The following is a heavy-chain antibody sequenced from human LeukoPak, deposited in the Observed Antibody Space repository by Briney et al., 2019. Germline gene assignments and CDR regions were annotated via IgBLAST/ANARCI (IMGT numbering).Heavy chain of an antibody. Sequence: GESPKISCKGSGYSFTSFWIGWVRQMPGKGLEWMGIIYPGDSDTRYSPSFQGQVTVSADKSISTAYLQWSSLKASDTAMYYCARRDSSGYYLFDYWGQGTLVTVSS. CDR1: GYSFTSFW. J-gene: IGHJ4*02. V-gene: IGHV5-51*01. D-gene: IGHD3-22*01. CDR3: ARRDSSGYYLFDY. CDR2: IYPGDSDT.